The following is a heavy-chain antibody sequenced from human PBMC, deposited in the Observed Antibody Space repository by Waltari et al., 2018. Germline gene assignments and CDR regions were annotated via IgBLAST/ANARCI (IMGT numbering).Heavy chain of an antibody. CDR1: GFTFSSYS. CDR2: ISSSSSTI. CDR3: ARDWDGLLIVGDAFDI. D-gene: IGHD1-26*01. Sequence: EVQLVESGGGLVQPGGSQRLSCAASGFTFSSYSMNWVRQAPGKGLEWVSYISSSSSTIYYADSVKGRFTISRDNAKNSLYLQMNSLRAEDTAVYYCARDWDGLLIVGDAFDIWGQGTTVTVSS. V-gene: IGHV3-48*04. J-gene: IGHJ3*02.